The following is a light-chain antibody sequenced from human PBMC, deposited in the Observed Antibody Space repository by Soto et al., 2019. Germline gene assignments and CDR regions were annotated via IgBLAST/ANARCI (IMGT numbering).Light chain of an antibody. CDR2: GAS. CDR1: QSVSSN. V-gene: IGKV3-15*01. CDR3: QHSNNWPPYT. Sequence: EIVMTQSPATLSVSPGERATLSCRASQSVSSNLDWYQQKPGQAPRLLIYGASTRATGIPARFSGSGSGTEFTLTITSLQSEDFAVYYCQHSNNWPPYTFGQGTKV. J-gene: IGKJ2*01.